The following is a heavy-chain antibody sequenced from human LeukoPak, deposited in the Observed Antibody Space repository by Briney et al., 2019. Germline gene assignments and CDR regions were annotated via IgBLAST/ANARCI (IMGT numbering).Heavy chain of an antibody. Sequence: ASVKVSCKASGYTLTELSMHWVRQAPGKGLEWMGGFDPEDGETIYAQKFQGRVTMTEDTSTDTAYMELSSLRSEDTAVYYCATVRILEDYMDVWGKGTTVTVSS. J-gene: IGHJ6*03. CDR2: FDPEDGET. CDR1: GYTLTELS. V-gene: IGHV1-24*01. D-gene: IGHD2-15*01. CDR3: ATVRILEDYMDV.